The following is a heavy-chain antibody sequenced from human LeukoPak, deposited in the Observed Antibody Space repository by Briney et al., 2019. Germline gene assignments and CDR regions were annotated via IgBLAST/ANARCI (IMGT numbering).Heavy chain of an antibody. Sequence: GESLKISCKGSGYSFTSYWIGWVRQMPGKGLEWVRIIYPGDSDTRYSPSFQGQVTISADKSISTAYLQWSSLKAPDTAMYYCARIGSSGYYGYDAFDIWGQGTMVTVSS. V-gene: IGHV5-51*01. CDR3: ARIGSSGYYGYDAFDI. D-gene: IGHD3-22*01. CDR2: IYPGDSDT. J-gene: IGHJ3*02. CDR1: GYSFTSYW.